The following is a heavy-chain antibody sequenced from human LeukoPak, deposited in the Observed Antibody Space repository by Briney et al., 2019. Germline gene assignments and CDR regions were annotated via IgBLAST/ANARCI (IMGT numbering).Heavy chain of an antibody. CDR3: ARRIAVAGANWFDP. Sequence: GESLKISCKGSGYSFTSYWIGWVRQMPGKGLKWMGIIYPGDSDTRYSPSFQGQVTISADKSVSTAYLQWSSLKASDTAMYYCARRIAVAGANWFDPWGKGTLVTVSS. CDR1: GYSFTSYW. V-gene: IGHV5-51*01. D-gene: IGHD6-19*01. J-gene: IGHJ5*02. CDR2: IYPGDSDT.